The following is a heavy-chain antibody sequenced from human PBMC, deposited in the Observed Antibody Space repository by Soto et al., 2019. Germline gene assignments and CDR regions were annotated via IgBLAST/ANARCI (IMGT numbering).Heavy chain of an antibody. CDR3: ARDYYDSSGSFYY. CDR2: IYSGGST. D-gene: IGHD3-22*01. J-gene: IGHJ4*02. V-gene: IGHV3-53*01. Sequence: GGSLRLSCAASGFTVSSNYMSWVRQAPGKGLEWVSVIYSGGSTYYADSVKGRFTISRDNSKNTLYLQMNSLRAEDTAVYYCARDYYDSSGSFYYWGQGTLVTVSS. CDR1: GFTVSSNY.